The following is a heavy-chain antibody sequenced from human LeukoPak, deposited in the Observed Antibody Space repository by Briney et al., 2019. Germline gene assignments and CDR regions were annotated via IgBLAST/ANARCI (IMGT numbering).Heavy chain of an antibody. D-gene: IGHD6-13*01. CDR3: AKGSTTAGTMYTFDV. V-gene: IGHV3-23*01. J-gene: IGHJ3*01. CDR2: ITNNGVRA. CDR1: GYIFSTSA. Sequence: PGGSLRLSCAASGYIFSTSAMSWVRQAPGKGLEWVSGITNNGVRAYYADSVKGRFTISRDNSMNTVYLQIDSLAVEDSAIYYCAKGSTTAGTMYTFDVWGQGTLLTVSS.